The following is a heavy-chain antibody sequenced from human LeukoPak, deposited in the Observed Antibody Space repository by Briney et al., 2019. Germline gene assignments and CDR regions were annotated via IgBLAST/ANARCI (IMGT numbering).Heavy chain of an antibody. CDR1: GGSISNSNYY. CDR3: ASYYGDYEGVDY. V-gene: IGHV4-39*01. J-gene: IGHJ4*02. D-gene: IGHD4-17*01. Sequence: SETLSLTCTVSGGSISNSNYYWGWIRQPPGKGLEWIGSIYYSGSTYYNLSLKSRVTISVDTSKNQFSLKLSSVTAADTAVYYCASYYGDYEGVDYWGQGTLVTVSS. CDR2: IYYSGST.